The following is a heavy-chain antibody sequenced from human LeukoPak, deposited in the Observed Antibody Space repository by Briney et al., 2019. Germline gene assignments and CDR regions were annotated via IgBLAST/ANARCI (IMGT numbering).Heavy chain of an antibody. CDR1: GFTFSSYS. CDR3: AKDLYYDSIPLSYFDY. CDR2: ISSSSSYI. J-gene: IGHJ4*02. Sequence: GGSLRLSCAASGFTFSSYSMNWVRQAPGKGLEWVSSISSSSSYIYYADSVKGRFTISRDNAKNSLYLQTNSLRAEDTALYYCAKDLYYDSIPLSYFDYWGQGTLVTVSS. D-gene: IGHD3-22*01. V-gene: IGHV3-21*04.